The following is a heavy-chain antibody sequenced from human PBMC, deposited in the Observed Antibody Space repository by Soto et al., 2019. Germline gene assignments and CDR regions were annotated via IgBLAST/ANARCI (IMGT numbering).Heavy chain of an antibody. CDR2: INPAGGTT. CDR3: ALKVVTYYDN. V-gene: IGHV1-46*01. CDR1: GYSFTSTY. Sequence: QVQLVQSGAEVKKPGASVRISCRASGYSFTSTYVHWVRQAPGQGPEWMGIINPAGGTTHYAQKFQGRLTITSDTSPDTVFMDLNDLTSEDTAVYFCALKVVTYYDNWGQGTLLTVSP. D-gene: IGHD2-21*02. J-gene: IGHJ4*02.